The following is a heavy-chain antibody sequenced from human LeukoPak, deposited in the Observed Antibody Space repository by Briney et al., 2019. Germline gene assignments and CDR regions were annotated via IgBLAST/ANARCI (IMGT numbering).Heavy chain of an antibody. Sequence: PGGSLRLSCAASGFTFNNYAMSWVRQAPGKGLEWVSVISGSDTSTYYADSVKGRFTISRDDSKNTLYLQMNSLRAEDMAVYYCAKDGYSYVRGAFDIWGQGTMVTVSS. CDR3: AKDGYSYVRGAFDI. V-gene: IGHV3-23*01. D-gene: IGHD5-18*01. CDR1: GFTFNNYA. J-gene: IGHJ3*02. CDR2: ISGSDTST.